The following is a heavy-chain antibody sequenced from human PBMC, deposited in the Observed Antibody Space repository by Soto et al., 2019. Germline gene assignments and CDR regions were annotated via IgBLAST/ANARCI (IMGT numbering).Heavy chain of an antibody. D-gene: IGHD3-22*01. J-gene: IGHJ5*02. CDR2: IYYSGST. CDR3: ARSLYYYDSSGYYSDNWFDP. Sequence: LSLTCTVSGGSISSYYWSWIRQPPGKGLEWIGYIYYSGSTNYNPSLKSRVTISVDTSKNQFSLKLSSVTAADTAVYYCARSLYYYDSSGYYSDNWFDPCGQGTLVTVSS. V-gene: IGHV4-59*01. CDR1: GGSISSYY.